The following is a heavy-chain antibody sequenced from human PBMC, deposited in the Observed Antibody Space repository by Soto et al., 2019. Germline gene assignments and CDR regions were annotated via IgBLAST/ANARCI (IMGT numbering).Heavy chain of an antibody. V-gene: IGHV1-2*04. CDR1: GYTFTGYY. Sequence: ASVKVSCKASGYTFTGYYMHWVRQAPGQGLGWMGWINPNSGGTNYAQKFQGWVTMARDTSISTAYMELSRLRSDDTAVYYCAREGRRIVVVPAARRDNWFDPWGQGTLVTVSS. D-gene: IGHD2-2*01. CDR2: INPNSGGT. J-gene: IGHJ5*02. CDR3: AREGRRIVVVPAARRDNWFDP.